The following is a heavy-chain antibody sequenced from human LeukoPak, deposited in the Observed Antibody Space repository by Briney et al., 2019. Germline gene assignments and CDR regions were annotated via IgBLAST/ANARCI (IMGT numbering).Heavy chain of an antibody. V-gene: IGHV4-39*01. D-gene: IGHD2-2*01. CDR3: ARVSLDLYCSSSSCYYLDY. CDR2: IYYSGST. Sequence: SETLSLTCTVSGGSISSSSYYWGWIRQPPGKGLEWIGSIYYSGSTYYSPSLKSRVTISVDTSKNQFSLKLSSVTAADTAVYYCARVSLDLYCSSSSCYYLDYWGQGTLVTVSS. J-gene: IGHJ4*02. CDR1: GGSISSSSYY.